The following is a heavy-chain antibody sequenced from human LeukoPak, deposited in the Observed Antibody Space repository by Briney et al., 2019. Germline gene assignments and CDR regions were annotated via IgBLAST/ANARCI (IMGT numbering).Heavy chain of an antibody. Sequence: AASVKVSCKASGYTFGSYSISWVRRAPGQGLEWMGWISPSNGDTSYAQKVQDRVTMTTDTSTSTAYMELRSLRSDDTAVYYCARDEGAGATTDYWGQGTLVTVSS. J-gene: IGHJ4*02. CDR3: ARDEGAGATTDY. D-gene: IGHD1-26*01. V-gene: IGHV1-18*04. CDR2: ISPSNGDT. CDR1: GYTFGSYS.